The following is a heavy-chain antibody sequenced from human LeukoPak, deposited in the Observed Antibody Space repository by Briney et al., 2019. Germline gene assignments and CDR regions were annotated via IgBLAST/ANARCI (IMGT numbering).Heavy chain of an antibody. Sequence: GGSLRLSCVASGLPIADFAMHWVRQAPGKGLVWVSRISADGSRTNYADSVKGRFTISRDDAKNTLYLQMNSLRAEDTAVYYCARGGRSGIYAYYFDNWGQGTLVTVSS. CDR3: ARGGRSGIYAYYFDN. CDR2: ISADGSRT. D-gene: IGHD1-26*01. CDR1: GLPIADFA. J-gene: IGHJ4*02. V-gene: IGHV3-74*01.